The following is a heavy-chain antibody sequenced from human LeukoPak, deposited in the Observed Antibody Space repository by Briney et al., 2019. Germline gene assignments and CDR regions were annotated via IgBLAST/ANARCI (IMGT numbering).Heavy chain of an antibody. CDR3: ARADLRRGDGTAGLFDH. Sequence: PGGSLRLSCAASGFSVSTNYMSWVRQAPGKGLEWVSVLYAGGDIYYADSVKGRFTISRDNSKNTLHLQMSSLRAEDTAVYFCARADLRRGDGTAGLFDHWGQGTLVTVSS. CDR2: LYAGGDI. D-gene: IGHD1-1*01. CDR1: GFSVSTNY. V-gene: IGHV3-53*01. J-gene: IGHJ4*02.